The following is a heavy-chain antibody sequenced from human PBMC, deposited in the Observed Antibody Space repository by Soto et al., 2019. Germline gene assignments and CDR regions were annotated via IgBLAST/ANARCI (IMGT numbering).Heavy chain of an antibody. V-gene: IGHV3-7*01. Sequence: PGGSLRLSCAASGFTFTSYWMSWVRLPPGKGLEWVATIKQDGRENYYVDSVMGRFTISRDNARNSLYLEMNSLRVEDTAVYYCVRAECASCYGFRHWGQGTLVTVSS. D-gene: IGHD2-2*01. CDR1: GFTFTSYW. CDR2: IKQDGREN. J-gene: IGHJ1*01. CDR3: VRAECASCYGFRH.